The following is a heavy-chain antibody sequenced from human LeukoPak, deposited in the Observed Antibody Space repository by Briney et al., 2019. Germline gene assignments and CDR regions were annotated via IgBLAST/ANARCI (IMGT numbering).Heavy chain of an antibody. CDR1: GGSFSGYY. CDR2: IDQSEST. J-gene: IGHJ4*02. CDR3: ARGSRGGYSSSWYIPIPPADY. Sequence: SETLSLTCAVYGGSFSGYYWSWIRQSPERGLEWIGEIDQSESTNHNPSLKSRVTISVDTSKNQFSLRLSSVTAADTAVYYCARGSRGGYSSSWYIPIPPADYWGQGTLVTVSS. V-gene: IGHV4-34*01. D-gene: IGHD6-13*01.